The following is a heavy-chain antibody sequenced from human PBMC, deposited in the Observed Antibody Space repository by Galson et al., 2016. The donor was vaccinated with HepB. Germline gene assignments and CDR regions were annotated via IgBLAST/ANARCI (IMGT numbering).Heavy chain of an antibody. CDR3: GKGAGYGSGWVDY. CDR1: GFTFDDYA. Sequence: SLRLSCAASGFTFDDYAMHWVRQAPGKGLEWVAGISWNSGSVGYADSVKGRFTISRDNAKNSLYLQMNSLRADDTALYYCGKGAGYGSGWVDYWGQGTLVTVSS. CDR2: ISWNSGSV. J-gene: IGHJ4*02. V-gene: IGHV3-9*01. D-gene: IGHD6-19*01.